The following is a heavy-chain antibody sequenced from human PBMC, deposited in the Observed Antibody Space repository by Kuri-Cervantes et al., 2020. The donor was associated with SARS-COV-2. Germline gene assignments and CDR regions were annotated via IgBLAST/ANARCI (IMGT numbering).Heavy chain of an antibody. J-gene: IGHJ4*02. D-gene: IGHD2-15*01. V-gene: IGHV1-58*01. Sequence: SVQVSCKASGFTFTSSAVQWVRQARGQRLEWIGWIVVGSGNTNYAQKFQGRVTMTRDTSISTAYMELSRLRSDDTAVYYCARDLYRHRQDIVVVVAEPQLPSVWGQGTLVTVSS. CDR3: ARDLYRHRQDIVVVVAEPQLPSV. CDR2: IVVGSGNT. CDR1: GFTFTSSA.